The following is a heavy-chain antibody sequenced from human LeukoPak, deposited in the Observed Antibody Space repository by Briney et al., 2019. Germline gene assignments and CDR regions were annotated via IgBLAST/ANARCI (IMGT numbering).Heavy chain of an antibody. CDR1: GGSISSYY. Sequence: SETLSLTCTVSGGSISSYYWSWIRQPPGKGLEWIGYIYYSGSTNYNPSLKSLVTISVDTSKNQFSLKLSSVTAADTAVYYCARGLMLSSSRSGAFDIWGQGTMVTVSS. V-gene: IGHV4-59*01. CDR3: ARGLMLSSSRSGAFDI. J-gene: IGHJ3*02. D-gene: IGHD6-6*01. CDR2: IYYSGST.